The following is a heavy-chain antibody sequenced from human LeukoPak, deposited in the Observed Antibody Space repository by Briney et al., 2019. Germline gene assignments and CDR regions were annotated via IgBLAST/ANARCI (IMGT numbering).Heavy chain of an antibody. CDR2: INHSGST. CDR1: GGSFSGYY. D-gene: IGHD2-15*01. V-gene: IGHV4-34*01. Sequence: SETLSLTCAVYGGSFSGYYWSWLRQPPGKGLEWIGEINHSGSTNYNPSLKSRVTISVDTSKNQFSLKLSSVTAADTAVYYCASMRGYCSGGSCYSPDAFDIWGQGTMVTASS. J-gene: IGHJ3*02. CDR3: ASMRGYCSGGSCYSPDAFDI.